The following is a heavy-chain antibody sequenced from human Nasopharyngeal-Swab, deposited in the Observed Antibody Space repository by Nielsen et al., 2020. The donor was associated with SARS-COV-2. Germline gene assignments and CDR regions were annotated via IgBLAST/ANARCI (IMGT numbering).Heavy chain of an antibody. CDR2: ISGSDYST. J-gene: IGHJ6*02. Sequence: LKISCAASGFTFNTYAISWVRQAPGKGLEWVSVISGSDYSTKYADSVKGRFTISRDNSKNTVNLQMNSLRAEDTAIYYCAKDRDSGDDSDDYYHYYGMDVWGQGTTVTVSS. CDR1: GFTFNTYA. V-gene: IGHV3-23*01. CDR3: AKDRDSGDDSDDYYHYYGMDV. D-gene: IGHD5-12*01.